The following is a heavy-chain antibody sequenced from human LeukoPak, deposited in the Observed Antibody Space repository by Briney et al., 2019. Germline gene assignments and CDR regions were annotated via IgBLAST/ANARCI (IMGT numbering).Heavy chain of an antibody. Sequence: PSETLSLTCTVSGGSISSYYWSWIRQPPGKGLEWIGYIYYSGSTNYNPSLKSRVTISVDTSKNQFSLKLSSVTAADTAVYYCARDYYGSGGADYYYYYGMDVWGQGITVTVSS. J-gene: IGHJ6*02. V-gene: IGHV4-59*01. CDR1: GGSISSYY. D-gene: IGHD3-10*01. CDR3: ARDYYGSGGADYYYYYGMDV. CDR2: IYYSGST.